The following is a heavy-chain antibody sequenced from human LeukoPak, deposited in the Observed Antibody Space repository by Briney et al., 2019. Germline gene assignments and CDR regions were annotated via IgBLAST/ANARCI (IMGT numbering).Heavy chain of an antibody. D-gene: IGHD3-16*01. J-gene: IGHJ6*02. CDR3: ANDLTFGDYYYYGMDV. CDR1: GFTFSSYS. V-gene: IGHV3-21*04. Sequence: EGSLRLSCAASGFTFSSYSMNWVRQAPGKGLEWVSSISSSSSYIYYADSVKGRFTISRDNAKNSLYLQMNSLRAEDTAVYYCANDLTFGDYYYYGMDVWGQGXTVTVSS. CDR2: ISSSSSYI.